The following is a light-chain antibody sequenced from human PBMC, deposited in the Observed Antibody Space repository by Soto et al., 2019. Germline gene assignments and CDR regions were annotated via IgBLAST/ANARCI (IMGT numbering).Light chain of an antibody. Sequence: DIVLTQSPGTLSLSPGERATLSCRSSQTVTNSYLAWYQQQPGQAPRLLIYDVSSRATGIPDRFSGSGSGTDFTLAISRLESEDFAVYYCHHYGVSPTFGQGTKVEIK. CDR3: HHYGVSPT. J-gene: IGKJ1*01. CDR1: QTVTNSY. CDR2: DVS. V-gene: IGKV3-20*01.